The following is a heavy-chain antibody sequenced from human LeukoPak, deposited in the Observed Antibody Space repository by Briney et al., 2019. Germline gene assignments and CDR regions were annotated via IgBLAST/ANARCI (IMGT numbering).Heavy chain of an antibody. J-gene: IGHJ4*02. D-gene: IGHD3-16*01. V-gene: IGHV6-1*01. CDR3: ARRGDGNYYYDY. CDR2: TYFMSRWIH. Sequence: SQTLSLTCAISGDSVSNSIATWDWIRQSPSGGLEWLGRTYFMSRWIHDYADSVKSRIVIDADTSKNQCSLLLKSVRPDDTAVYYCARRGDGNYYYDYWGQGTLVTVSS. CDR1: GDSVSNSIAT.